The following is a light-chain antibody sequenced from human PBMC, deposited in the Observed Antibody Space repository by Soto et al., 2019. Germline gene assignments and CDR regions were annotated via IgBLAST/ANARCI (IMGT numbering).Light chain of an antibody. Sequence: QPVLSQEASMSGTPGQRVAMACSGGNSNIGKNSVNWYRQVPGTAPQLLIYSDTLRSFGIPDRFSASKSDTSATLAIGGLQSDDEALYFCAAWDDSLNGLVFGGGTQLTVL. CDR1: NSNIGKNS. CDR2: SDT. CDR3: AAWDDSLNGLV. J-gene: IGLJ7*01. V-gene: IGLV1-44*01.